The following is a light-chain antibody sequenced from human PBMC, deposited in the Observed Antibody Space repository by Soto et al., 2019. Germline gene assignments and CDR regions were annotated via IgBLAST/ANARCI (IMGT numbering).Light chain of an antibody. CDR2: AAS. V-gene: IGKV3-15*01. CDR3: QQYNQGIT. Sequence: EIVLTQSPATLSLSPGERATLSCRASQSVSRHLAWYQQKPGQAPRLLIYAASNRATGVPARFSGSWSGTEFTLTISSLQSEDFAVYYCQQYNQGITFGQGTRLEIK. CDR1: QSVSRH. J-gene: IGKJ5*01.